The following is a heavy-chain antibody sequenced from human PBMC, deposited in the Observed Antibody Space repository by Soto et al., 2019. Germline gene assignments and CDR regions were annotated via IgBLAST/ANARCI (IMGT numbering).Heavy chain of an antibody. CDR3: ARPKVVGSGSYAHDI. J-gene: IGHJ3*02. Sequence: EVQLVQSGAEVKKPGESLKISCKGSGYTFTNYWIAWVRQLPGKGLEWMGIIYPVDSDTRYSPSFQGQVTISADKSISTAYLQWSSLKASDSAMYYCARPKVVGSGSYAHDIWGQGAMVTVSS. CDR2: IYPVDSDT. V-gene: IGHV5-51*03. D-gene: IGHD3-10*01. CDR1: GYTFTNYW.